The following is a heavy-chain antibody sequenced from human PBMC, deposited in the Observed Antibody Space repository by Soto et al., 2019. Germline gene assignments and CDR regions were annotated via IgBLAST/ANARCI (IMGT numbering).Heavy chain of an antibody. D-gene: IGHD7-27*01. Sequence: SETLSLTCTVSGDFLSSYYWSWIRQSPVKGLEWIGYIYYSEITNSNASLKSRVTMSIDTSKTQFSLKLNSVTAADTAVYYCARGLSGDKVDYWGQGTLVTVSS. CDR1: GDFLSSYY. CDR2: IYYSEIT. V-gene: IGHV4-59*12. J-gene: IGHJ4*02. CDR3: ARGLSGDKVDY.